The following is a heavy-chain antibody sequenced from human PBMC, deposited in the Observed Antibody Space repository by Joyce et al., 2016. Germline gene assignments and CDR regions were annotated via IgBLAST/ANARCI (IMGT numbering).Heavy chain of an antibody. J-gene: IGHJ3*02. CDR1: GGSISSSSYY. CDR2: IYYSGST. CDR3: ARHRSSMIVVVGAFDI. Sequence: QLQLQESGPGLVKPSETLSLTCTVSGGSISSSSYYWGWIRQPPGKGLEWIGCIYYSGSTYYHPSLRSRVTISVDTSKNHFSLKLNSVTAADTAVYYCARHRSSMIVVVGAFDIWGQGTMVTVSS. D-gene: IGHD3-22*01. V-gene: IGHV4-39*01.